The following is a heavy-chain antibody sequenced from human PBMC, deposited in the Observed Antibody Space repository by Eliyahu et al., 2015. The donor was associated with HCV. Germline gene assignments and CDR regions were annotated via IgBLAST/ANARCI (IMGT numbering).Heavy chain of an antibody. V-gene: IGHV3-23*01. Sequence: EVQLLEXGGGLVQPGGSLRLSCAASGFTXSSXAMSWVRXXPGKGLQWVSSISXSGSSTYYADSVKGRFTISRDSSKNTLFLQMNSLRAEDTAVYYCVKDTPNDYGEPEYFDCWGQGALVTVSS. CDR1: GFTXSSXA. CDR3: VKDTPNDYGEPEYFDC. D-gene: IGHD4-17*01. J-gene: IGHJ4*02. CDR2: ISXSGSST.